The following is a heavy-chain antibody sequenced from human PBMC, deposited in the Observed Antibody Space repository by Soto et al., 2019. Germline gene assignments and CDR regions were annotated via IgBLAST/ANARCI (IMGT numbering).Heavy chain of an antibody. J-gene: IGHJ4*02. CDR3: AKLGIVATTTEDY. Sequence: GGSLRLSCAASGFTFSSYGMHWVRQAPGKGLEWVAVISYDGSNKYYADSVKGRFTISRDNSKNTLYLQMNSLRAEDTAVYYCAKLGIVATTTEDYWGQGTLVTVSS. V-gene: IGHV3-30*18. CDR1: GFTFSSYG. D-gene: IGHD5-12*01. CDR2: ISYDGSNK.